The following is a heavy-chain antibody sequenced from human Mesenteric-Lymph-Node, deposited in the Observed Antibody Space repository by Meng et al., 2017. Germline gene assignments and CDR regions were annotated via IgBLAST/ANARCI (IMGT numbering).Heavy chain of an antibody. CDR1: GFTFSSYA. J-gene: IGHJ6*02. D-gene: IGHD6-13*01. Sequence: GESLKISCAASGFTFSSYAMHWVRQAPGKGLEWVAVISYDGSNKYYADSVKGRFTISRDNSKNTLYLQMNSLRAEDTAVYYCARDPGDSSSWYLPTYYYYYYGMDVWGQGTTVTVSS. CDR2: ISYDGSNK. V-gene: IGHV3-30*04. CDR3: ARDPGDSSSWYLPTYYYYYYGMDV.